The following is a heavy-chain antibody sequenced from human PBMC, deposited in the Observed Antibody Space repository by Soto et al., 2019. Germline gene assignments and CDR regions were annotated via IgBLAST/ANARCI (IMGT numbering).Heavy chain of an antibody. D-gene: IGHD3-16*01. J-gene: IGHJ6*02. V-gene: IGHV5-51*01. CDR1: GYSFTSYW. CDR3: ARSPFGTNTQYYGMAV. Sequence: PGESLKISCKGSGYSFTSYWIGWVRQMPGKGLEWMGIIYPGDSDTRYSPSFQGQVTVSADKSIGTAYLQWNSLKASDTAMYYCARSPFGTNTQYYGMAVWGQGTTVTVSS. CDR2: IYPGDSDT.